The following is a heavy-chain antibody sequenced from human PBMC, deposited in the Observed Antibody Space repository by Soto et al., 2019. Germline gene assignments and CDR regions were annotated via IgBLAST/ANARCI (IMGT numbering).Heavy chain of an antibody. Sequence: QVQLVESGGGVVQPGRSLRLSCAASGFTFSSYGMHWVRQAPGKGLEWVAVISYDGSNKYYADSVKGRFTISRDNSKNTLYLQMNSLRAEDTAVYYCAKTAPPKSLDVWGQGTTVTVSS. J-gene: IGHJ6*02. D-gene: IGHD2-21*02. V-gene: IGHV3-30*18. CDR1: GFTFSSYG. CDR3: AKTAPPKSLDV. CDR2: ISYDGSNK.